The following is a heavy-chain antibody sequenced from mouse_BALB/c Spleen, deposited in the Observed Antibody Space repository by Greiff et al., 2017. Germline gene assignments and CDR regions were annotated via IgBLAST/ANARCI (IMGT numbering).Heavy chain of an antibody. CDR2: INPSNGGT. Sequence: VQLQQSGAELVKPGASVKLSCKASGYTFTSYYMYWVKQRPGQGLEWIGEINPSNGGTNFNEKFKSKATLTVDKSSSTAYMQLSSLTSEDSAVYYCTRVGRWGNPAMDYWGQGTSVTVSS. D-gene: IGHD2-1*01. CDR3: TRVGRWGNPAMDY. V-gene: IGHV1S81*02. CDR1: GYTFTSYY. J-gene: IGHJ4*01.